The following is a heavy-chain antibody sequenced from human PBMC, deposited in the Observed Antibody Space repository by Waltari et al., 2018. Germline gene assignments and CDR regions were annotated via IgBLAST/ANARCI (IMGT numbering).Heavy chain of an antibody. Sequence: GSGGGLVQPGRSLRLSCAASGFTFDDYAMHWVRQAPGKGLEWVSGISWNSGSIGYADSVKGRFTISRDNAKNSLYLQMNSLRAEDTALYYCAKVSVAGDFDYWGQGTLVTVSS. V-gene: IGHV3-9*01. CDR2: ISWNSGSI. D-gene: IGHD2-21*01. CDR1: GFTFDDYA. CDR3: AKVSVAGDFDY. J-gene: IGHJ4*02.